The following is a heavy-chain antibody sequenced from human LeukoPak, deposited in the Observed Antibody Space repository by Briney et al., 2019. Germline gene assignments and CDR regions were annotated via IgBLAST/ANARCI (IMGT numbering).Heavy chain of an antibody. CDR3: AATVRGVINP. V-gene: IGHV4-39*07. CDR2: IYYSGST. Sequence: SETLSLTCTVSGGSISSSSYYWGWIRQPPGKGLEWIGSIYYSGSTYYNPSLKSRVTISVDTSKNQFSLKLSSVTAADTAVYYCAATVRGVINPWGQGTLVTVSS. J-gene: IGHJ5*02. D-gene: IGHD3-10*01. CDR1: GGSISSSSYY.